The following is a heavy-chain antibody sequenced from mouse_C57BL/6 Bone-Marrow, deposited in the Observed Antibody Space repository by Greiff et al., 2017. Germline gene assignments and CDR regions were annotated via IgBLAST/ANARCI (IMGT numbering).Heavy chain of an antibody. Sequence: EVLLVESGGDLVKPGGSLKLSCAASGFTFSSYGMSWVRQTPDKRLEWVATISSGGSYTNYPDNVKGRFTISRDNTTNTLYLQMSSLKSEDTAVYYCAKRFYDCYYDYFDYWGQGTTLTVSS. V-gene: IGHV5-6*02. J-gene: IGHJ2*01. CDR3: AKRFYDCYYDYFDY. CDR1: GFTFSSYG. D-gene: IGHD2-3*01. CDR2: ISSGGSYT.